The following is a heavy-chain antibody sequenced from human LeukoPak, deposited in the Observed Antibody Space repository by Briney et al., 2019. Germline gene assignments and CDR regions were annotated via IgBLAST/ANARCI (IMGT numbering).Heavy chain of an antibody. J-gene: IGHJ4*02. D-gene: IGHD1-1*01. CDR1: GFTFSSYG. CDR2: IRYDGSNK. Sequence: GGSLRLSCAASGFTFSSYGMHWVRQAPGKGLEWVAFIRYDGSNKYYADSVKGRFTISRDNSKNTLYLHVNSLRPEDTAVYYCAKDLRYNWNDQVGDYWGQGTLVTVSS. CDR3: AKDLRYNWNDQVGDY. V-gene: IGHV3-30*02.